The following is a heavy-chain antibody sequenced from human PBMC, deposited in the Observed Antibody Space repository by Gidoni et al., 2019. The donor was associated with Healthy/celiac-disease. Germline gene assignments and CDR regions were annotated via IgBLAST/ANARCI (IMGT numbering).Heavy chain of an antibody. D-gene: IGHD1-1*01. CDR2: IYTSGGT. CDR1: GGSTSSGSYY. V-gene: IGHV4-61*02. Sequence: QVQLQESGPGLVKPSQTLSLTCTVSGGSTSSGSYYWSWIRQPAGKGLEWIGRIYTSGGTNYNPSLKSRVTISVDTSKNQFSLKLSSVTAADTAVYYCARADWNYYYGMDVWGQGTTVTVSS. J-gene: IGHJ6*02. CDR3: ARADWNYYYGMDV.